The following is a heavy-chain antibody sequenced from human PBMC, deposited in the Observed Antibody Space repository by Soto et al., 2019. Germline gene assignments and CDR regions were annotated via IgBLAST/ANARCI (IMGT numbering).Heavy chain of an antibody. V-gene: IGHV1-69*04. D-gene: IGHD5-12*01. CDR2: IIPLLAIA. Sequence: QVQLVQSGAEVKKPGSSVKVSCKASGGTFSSSPISWVRQAPGQGLEWMGRIIPLLAIADYAQKFQGRVTITADRSTTTAYMEVSSLRLEDTAVYYCVRDFPIGSGYSGYDAIDYWGQGTLVTVSS. J-gene: IGHJ4*02. CDR1: GGTFSSSP. CDR3: VRDFPIGSGYSGYDAIDY.